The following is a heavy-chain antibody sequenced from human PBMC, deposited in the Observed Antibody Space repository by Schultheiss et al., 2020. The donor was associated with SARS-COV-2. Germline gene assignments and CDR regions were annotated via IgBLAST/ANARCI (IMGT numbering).Heavy chain of an antibody. Sequence: SQTLSLTCTVSGGSISSYYWSWIRQPPGKGLEWIGYIYYSGSTNYNPAHKRRVTISVETSKTQFSLKLSYVTAADTAEYYCARASPARYLGFDPWGQGTLVTVSS. CDR2: IYYSGST. J-gene: IGHJ5*02. CDR1: GGSISSYY. D-gene: IGHD1-1*01. V-gene: IGHV4-59*01. CDR3: ARASPARYLGFDP.